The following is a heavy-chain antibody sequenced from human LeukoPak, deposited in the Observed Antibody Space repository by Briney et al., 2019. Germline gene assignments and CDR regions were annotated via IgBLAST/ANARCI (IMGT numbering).Heavy chain of an antibody. J-gene: IGHJ3*02. CDR2: INAGNGNT. D-gene: IGHD2-2*01. CDR1: GYTFTSYA. V-gene: IGHV1-3*01. CDR3: ARPLRACTSCYLDAFDI. Sequence: ASVKVSCKASGYTFTSYAMHWVRQAPGQRLEWMGWINAGNGNTKYSQKFQGRVTITRDTSASTAYMELSSLRSEDTAVYYCARPLRACTSCYLDAFDIWGQGTMVTVSS.